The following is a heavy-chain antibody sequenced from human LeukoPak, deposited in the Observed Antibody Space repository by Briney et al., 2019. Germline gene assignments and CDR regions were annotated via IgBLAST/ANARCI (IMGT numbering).Heavy chain of an antibody. CDR2: IFPSGGEI. CDR3: ARGSRGYDFWSGYYPDY. D-gene: IGHD3-3*01. Sequence: GGSLRLSCAASGFTFSTFAMIWVRQPPGKGLEWVSSIFPSGGEIHYADSVRGRFTISRDNAKNTLYLQMNSLRAEDTAVYYCARGSRGYDFWSGYYPDYWGQGTLVTVSS. V-gene: IGHV3-23*01. J-gene: IGHJ4*02. CDR1: GFTFSTFA.